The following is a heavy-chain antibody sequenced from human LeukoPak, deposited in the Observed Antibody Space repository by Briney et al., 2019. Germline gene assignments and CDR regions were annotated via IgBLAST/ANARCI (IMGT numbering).Heavy chain of an antibody. D-gene: IGHD2-21*02. J-gene: IGHJ3*02. Sequence: GSSVKVSCKASGGTFSSYAISWVRQAPGQGLEWMVRIIPIFGIANYAQKFQGRVTITADKSTSTAYMELSSLRSEDTAVYYCAIGDRGVMKGAFDIWGQGTMVTVSS. V-gene: IGHV1-69*04. CDR2: IIPIFGIA. CDR1: GGTFSSYA. CDR3: AIGDRGVMKGAFDI.